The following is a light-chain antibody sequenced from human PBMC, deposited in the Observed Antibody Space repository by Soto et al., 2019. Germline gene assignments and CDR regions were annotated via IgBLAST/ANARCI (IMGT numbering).Light chain of an antibody. CDR3: QQTFSTLIT. J-gene: IGKJ4*01. V-gene: IGKV1-39*01. CDR1: QSISTY. Sequence: DIPMTQSPSSLSASVGDTVTITCRASQSISTYLNWYQQKPGKAPKVLIYRASTLQSGVPSRFSGSGSGTDFTLTISSLQPEDFATYYCQQTFSTLITFGGGTNLEIK. CDR2: RAS.